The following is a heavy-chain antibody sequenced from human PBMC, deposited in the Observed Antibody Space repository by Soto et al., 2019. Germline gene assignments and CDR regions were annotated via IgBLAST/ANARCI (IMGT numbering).Heavy chain of an antibody. CDR3: AKIPAFAVHGFDI. D-gene: IGHD1-1*01. CDR2: ISGYSGDT. Sequence: QVQLVQSGAEVKKPGASVKVSCKSSGYAFTGYGITWVRQAPGQGLEWLGWISGYSGDTNYAQNFQGRLTVTTDTSTSTAYMERRSLTSDDTAVYYCAKIPAFAVHGFDIWGQGTMVTVSS. CDR1: GYAFTGYG. J-gene: IGHJ3*02. V-gene: IGHV1-18*01.